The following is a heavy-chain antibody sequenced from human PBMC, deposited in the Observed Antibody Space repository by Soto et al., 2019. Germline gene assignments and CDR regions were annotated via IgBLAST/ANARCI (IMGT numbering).Heavy chain of an antibody. Sequence: QGQLVQSGAEVKKPGSSVKVSCKASGGSFRTYAINWVRQAPGQGLEWMGGIIPMLAAPTYAQKFQGRLMITADESTTSVYMELSSLTSEDTAVYYCARVGPPSPSVIWFFDLWGRGTLVTVSS. J-gene: IGHJ2*01. CDR2: IIPMLAAP. CDR3: ARVGPPSPSVIWFFDL. V-gene: IGHV1-69*01. CDR1: GGSFRTYA. D-gene: IGHD2-21*01.